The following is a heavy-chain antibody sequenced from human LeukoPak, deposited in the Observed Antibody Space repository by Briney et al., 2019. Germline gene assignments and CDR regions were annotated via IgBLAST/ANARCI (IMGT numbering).Heavy chain of an antibody. V-gene: IGHV3-30*03. J-gene: IGHJ6*02. Sequence: GGSLRLSCAASGFTFSSYGMHWVRQAPGKGLEWVAVISYDGSNKYCADSVKGRFTISRDNSKNTLYLQMNSLRADDTAIYYCARNQQLGGHSYYYYGMDVWGQGTTVTVSS. CDR2: ISYDGSNK. CDR3: ARNQQLGGHSYYYYGMDV. CDR1: GFTFSSYG. D-gene: IGHD3-16*01.